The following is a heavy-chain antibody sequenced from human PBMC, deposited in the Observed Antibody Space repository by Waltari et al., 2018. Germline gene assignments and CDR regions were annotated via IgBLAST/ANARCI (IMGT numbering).Heavy chain of an antibody. CDR3: ARDRGRGLYLDS. CDR1: GDSMNYKDF. D-gene: IGHD2-15*01. V-gene: IGHV4-4*02. CDR2: VHRSGRT. Sequence: QLQLQESGPRLVKPSGTLSLTCAVYGDSMNYKDFWSWVRQSPGKGLEWIGQVHRSGRTNYNPSFASRVTMSIDTSKDQCSLQLTSATAADTAVYYCARDRGRGLYLDSWGQGILVTVS. J-gene: IGHJ4*02.